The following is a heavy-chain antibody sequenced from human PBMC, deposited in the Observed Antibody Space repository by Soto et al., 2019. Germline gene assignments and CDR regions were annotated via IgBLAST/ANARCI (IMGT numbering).Heavy chain of an antibody. CDR1: GFTFSSCD. CDR3: ARVKYYYYMDV. Sequence: EVQLVESGGGLVQPGGSLRLSCAASGFTFSSCDMHWVRQATGKGLEWVSAIGTAGDTYYPGSVKGRFTISRENAKNSLYLQMNSLRAGDTAVYYCARVKYYYYMDVWGKGTTVTVSS. CDR2: IGTAGDT. J-gene: IGHJ6*03. V-gene: IGHV3-13*01.